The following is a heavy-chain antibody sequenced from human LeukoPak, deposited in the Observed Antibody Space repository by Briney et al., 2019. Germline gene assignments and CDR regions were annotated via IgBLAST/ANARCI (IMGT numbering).Heavy chain of an antibody. CDR1: GGTFISYA. V-gene: IGHV1-69*13. CDR2: IIPIFGTA. D-gene: IGHD6-19*01. CDR3: ARETAVAGTVISVRAFDI. J-gene: IGHJ3*02. Sequence: GASVKVSCKASGGTFISYAISWVRQAPGQGLEWRGGIIPIFGTANYAQKFQGTVTITADESTSTAYMELSSLRSEDTAVYYCARETAVAGTVISVRAFDIWGQGTMVTVSS.